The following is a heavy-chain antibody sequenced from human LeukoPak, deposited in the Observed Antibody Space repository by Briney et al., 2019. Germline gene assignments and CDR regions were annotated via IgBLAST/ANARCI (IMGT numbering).Heavy chain of an antibody. J-gene: IGHJ4*02. CDR3: ARGITMVRGVFLGD. D-gene: IGHD3-10*01. CDR2: IIPILGIA. Sequence: ASVKVSCKASGGTFSSYAISWVRQAPGQGLEWMGRIIPILGIANYAQKFQGRVTMTRNTSISTAYMELSSLRSEDTAVYYCARGITMVRGVFLGDWGQGTLVTVSS. CDR1: GGTFSSYA. V-gene: IGHV1-69*04.